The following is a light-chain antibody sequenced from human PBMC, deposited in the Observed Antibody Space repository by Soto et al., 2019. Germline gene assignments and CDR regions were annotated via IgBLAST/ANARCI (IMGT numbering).Light chain of an antibody. CDR2: GAS. J-gene: IGKJ1*01. V-gene: IGKV3-20*01. Sequence: EIVLTQSPATLSLSPGERATLSCRASQSVSGYLAWYQQKPGQAPRLLIYGASTRATGIPDRFSGSGSGTDFTLTINRLEREDFAVYYCQQYGSSRWTFGQGTKVDIK. CDR3: QQYGSSRWT. CDR1: QSVSGY.